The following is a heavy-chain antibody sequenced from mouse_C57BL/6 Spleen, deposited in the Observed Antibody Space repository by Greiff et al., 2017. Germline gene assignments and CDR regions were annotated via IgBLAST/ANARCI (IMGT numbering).Heavy chain of an antibody. V-gene: IGHV1-53*01. D-gene: IGHD2-3*01. J-gene: IGHJ4*01. CDR2: INPSNGGT. CDR1: GYTFTSYW. CDR3: AGRGGYYPYAMDD. Sequence: VQLQQPGTDLVKPGASVKLSCKASGYTFTSYWMPWVKQRPGQGLEWIGKINPSNGGTNYNEKFKSQVPLTVGKASSTAYMQLSSLKSEDSSVYYCAGRGGYYPYAMDDWGQGTSVTVSS.